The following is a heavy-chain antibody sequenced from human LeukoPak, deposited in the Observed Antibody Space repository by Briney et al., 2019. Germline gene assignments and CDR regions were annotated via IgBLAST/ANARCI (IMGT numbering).Heavy chain of an antibody. CDR1: GFTFSAYG. Sequence: PGGSLRLSCADSGFTFSAYGMSWVRQAPGKGLEWVSAISGSGTNTYYADSVKGRFTISRDNSKNTLYLQMNSVRVEDTAICYCARGRDNRDTRPDYWGQGTLVTVSS. D-gene: IGHD4-17*01. J-gene: IGHJ4*02. CDR3: ARGRDNRDTRPDY. V-gene: IGHV3-23*01. CDR2: ISGSGTNT.